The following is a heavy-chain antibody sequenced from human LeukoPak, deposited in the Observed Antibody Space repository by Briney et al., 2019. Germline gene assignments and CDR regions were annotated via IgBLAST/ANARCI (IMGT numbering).Heavy chain of an antibody. CDR1: GNIFTSFY. CDR2: INPSGDST. CDR3: ASRGIAAHRVGFDP. V-gene: IGHV1-46*01. D-gene: IGHD6-13*01. Sequence: DSVKVSCKASGNIFTSFYMHWVRQAPGQGLEWMGLINPSGDSTNYAQKFQGRVTVTRDTSTSTVYMELSSLRSEDTAVYYCASRGIAAHRVGFDPWGQGTLVTVSS. J-gene: IGHJ5*02.